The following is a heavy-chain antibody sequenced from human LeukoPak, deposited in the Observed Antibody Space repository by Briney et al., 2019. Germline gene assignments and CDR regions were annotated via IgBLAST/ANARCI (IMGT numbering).Heavy chain of an antibody. D-gene: IGHD7-27*01. J-gene: IGHJ4*02. Sequence: PGGSLRLSCAPSGFTFSNYWMSWVRQAPGKGLEWVANIKEGGSDKYYVDSVKGRFTVSRDNGKNSLYLQVNSLRADDTAVYYCVRDRDWGTDYWGQGTLVTVSS. CDR3: VRDRDWGTDY. V-gene: IGHV3-7*05. CDR2: IKEGGSDK. CDR1: GFTFSNYW.